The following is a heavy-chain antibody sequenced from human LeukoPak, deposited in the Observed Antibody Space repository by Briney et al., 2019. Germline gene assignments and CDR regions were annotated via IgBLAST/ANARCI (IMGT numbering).Heavy chain of an antibody. V-gene: IGHV4-34*01. J-gene: IGHJ3*02. CDR2: IHHSGST. CDR3: ALSSGYDYPEVAFDI. D-gene: IGHD3-22*01. CDR1: GGSFSGYY. Sequence: SETLSLTCAVYGGSFSGYYWSWIRQPPGKGLEWIGEIHHSGSTNYNPSPKTRVTISVDTSKNQFSLKLSSVTAADTAVYYWALSSGYDYPEVAFDIWGQGTMVTVSS.